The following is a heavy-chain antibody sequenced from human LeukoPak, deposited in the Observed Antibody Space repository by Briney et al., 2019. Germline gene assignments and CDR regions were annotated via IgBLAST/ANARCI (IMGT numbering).Heavy chain of an antibody. CDR1: GGSISSYY. CDR2: IYYSGST. J-gene: IGHJ4*02. V-gene: IGHV4-59*01. Sequence: SETLSLTCTVSGGSISSYYWSWLRQPPGKGLEWIGYIYYSGSTNYNPSLKSRVTISVDTSKNQFSLKLSSVTAADTAVYYCARDVDSDYGAYYFDYWGQGTLVTVSS. CDR3: ARDVDSDYGAYYFDY. D-gene: IGHD4-17*01.